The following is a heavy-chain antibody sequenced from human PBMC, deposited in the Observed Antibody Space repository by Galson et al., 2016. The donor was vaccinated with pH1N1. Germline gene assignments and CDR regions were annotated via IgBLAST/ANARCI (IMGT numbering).Heavy chain of an antibody. J-gene: IGHJ3*02. CDR3: ARQYDFGDYRGNASDI. D-gene: IGHD4-17*01. V-gene: IGHV5-51*03. CDR1: GYRFTSYW. CDR2: VNPGGSTI. Sequence: QSGAEVKKPGESLKISCKASGYRFTSYWIAWVRQVPGKGLEWVGVVNPGGSTIRYGPPFQGQVTISSDKSINTAYLQWISLKASDTATYYCARQYDFGDYRGNASDIWGQETMVIVSS.